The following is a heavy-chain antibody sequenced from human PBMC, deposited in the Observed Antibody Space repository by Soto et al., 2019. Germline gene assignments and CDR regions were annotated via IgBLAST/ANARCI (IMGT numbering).Heavy chain of an antibody. J-gene: IGHJ4*02. V-gene: IGHV3-30-3*01. D-gene: IGHD5-12*01. CDR2: TSCDGVDK. CDR3: AKARGGNSCYDFAIHY. Sequence: GGSLRLSCAGTGFTFSNYAIHWVRQAPGKGLEWVAATSCDGVDKNYAASVRDRFTISRDNSQNTVFLQLNSLTAEDTAIYYCAKARGGNSCYDFAIHYGGQGA. CDR1: GFTFSNYA.